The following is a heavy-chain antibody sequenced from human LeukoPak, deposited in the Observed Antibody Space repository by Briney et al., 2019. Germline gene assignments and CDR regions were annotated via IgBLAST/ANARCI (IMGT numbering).Heavy chain of an antibody. J-gene: IGHJ3*02. D-gene: IGHD7-27*01. Sequence: GGSLRLSCAASGFTFSSYSMNWVRQAPGKGLEWVSYISSRSSTIYYADSVRGRFTISRDNAKNSLYLQMNSLRGEDTAVYYCARKTGGSLDIWGQGTMVTVSS. CDR1: GFTFSSYS. V-gene: IGHV3-48*01. CDR3: ARKTGGSLDI. CDR2: ISSRSSTI.